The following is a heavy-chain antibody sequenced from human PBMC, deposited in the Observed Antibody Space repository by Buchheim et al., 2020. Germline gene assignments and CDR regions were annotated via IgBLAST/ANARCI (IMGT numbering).Heavy chain of an antibody. Sequence: QVQLQESGPGLVKPSQTLSLTCTVSGGSISSGGYYWSWIRQHPGKGLEWIGYIYYSGSAYYNPYLKSRVTLSVDSSKNQFSLKLSSVTAADTAVYYCARYYASGSYSTRRFDYWGQGTL. CDR3: ARYYASGSYSTRRFDY. CDR1: GGSISSGGYY. V-gene: IGHV4-31*03. CDR2: IYYSGSA. J-gene: IGHJ4*02. D-gene: IGHD3-10*01.